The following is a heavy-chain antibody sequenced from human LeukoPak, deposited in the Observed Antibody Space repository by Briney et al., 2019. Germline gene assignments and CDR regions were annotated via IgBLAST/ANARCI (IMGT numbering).Heavy chain of an antibody. V-gene: IGHV4-4*07. J-gene: IGHJ3*02. CDR3: ARGSRITMIIVADDAFDI. CDR1: GGSISSYY. D-gene: IGHD3-22*01. Sequence: SETLTLTCTVSGGSISSYYWSWIRQPAGKGLAWIGRIYSSGSTNYNPSLKSRVTMSVDTSKNQFSLKLSSVTAADTAVYYCARGSRITMIIVADDAFDIWGQGTMVTVSS. CDR2: IYSSGST.